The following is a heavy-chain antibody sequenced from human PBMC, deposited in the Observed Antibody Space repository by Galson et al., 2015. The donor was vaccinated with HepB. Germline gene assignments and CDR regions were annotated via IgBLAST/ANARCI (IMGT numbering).Heavy chain of an antibody. CDR3: ARGPDAFDI. CDR1: GGSISSGGYS. V-gene: IGHV4-30-2*01. J-gene: IGHJ3*02. Sequence: TLSLTCAVSGGSISSGGYSWSWIRQPPGKGLEWIGYIYQSGSTYYNPSLKSRVTISVDRSKNQFSLKLISVTAADTAVYYCARGPDAFDIWGQGTMVTVSS. CDR2: IYQSGST.